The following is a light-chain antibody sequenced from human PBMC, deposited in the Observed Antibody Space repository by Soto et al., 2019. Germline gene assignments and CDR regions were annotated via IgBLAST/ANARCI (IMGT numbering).Light chain of an antibody. CDR1: QRVSSDS. J-gene: IGKJ1*01. CDR2: STS. V-gene: IGKV3-20*01. Sequence: EILLTQSPDTLSLSPGERATLYWRASQRVSSDSLAWYQQKPGKAPRLLIYSTSNRATGIPDRLSGSGSGTDFTLTIRRLEPEDFALYYCQQYGRSQTFGQGTKVDIK. CDR3: QQYGRSQT.